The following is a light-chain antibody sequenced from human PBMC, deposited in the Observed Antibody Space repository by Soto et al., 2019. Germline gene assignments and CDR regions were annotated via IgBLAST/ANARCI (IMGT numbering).Light chain of an antibody. Sequence: AIQLTQSPSSLSASVGDRVTITCRASQGISSYLAWYQQKPGKAPKLLIYLASTLQSGVPSRFSGSGSGTDFSLTISSLQPEDVATYYCLQYYNFSWTFGQGTKVEVK. CDR3: LQYYNFSWT. J-gene: IGKJ1*01. V-gene: IGKV1-6*01. CDR2: LAS. CDR1: QGISSY.